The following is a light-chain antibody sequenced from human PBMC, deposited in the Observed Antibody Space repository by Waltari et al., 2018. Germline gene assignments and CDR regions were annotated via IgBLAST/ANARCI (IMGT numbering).Light chain of an antibody. Sequence: QSALTQPRSVSGSPGQSVTISCTKPINYVSWYQQHPGKAPKLIIYYCNKRPSGVPDPLSGSKSGNTASLTMSGLQTEDEAYYNCCSFAGSHTEIFDGGTKLTVL. CDR1: INY. CDR3: CSFAGSHTEI. CDR2: YCN. J-gene: IGLJ2*01. V-gene: IGLV2-11*01.